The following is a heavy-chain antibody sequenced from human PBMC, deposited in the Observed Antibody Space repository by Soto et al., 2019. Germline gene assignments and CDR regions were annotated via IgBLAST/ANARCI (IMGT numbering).Heavy chain of an antibody. CDR3: ASELGSLDYYYDMDV. CDR2: ISYDGSNN. J-gene: IGHJ6*02. D-gene: IGHD1-7*01. CDR1: GFTFSGYA. V-gene: IGHV3-30-3*01. Sequence: QVQLVESGGGVVQPGRSLRLSCAASGFTFSGYAMHWVRQAPGKGLERVAVISYDGSNNYYADSVKGRFTISRDNSKYTLSLQMNSLRPEYTAGYYCASELGSLDYYYDMDVWGQGTTGTVSS.